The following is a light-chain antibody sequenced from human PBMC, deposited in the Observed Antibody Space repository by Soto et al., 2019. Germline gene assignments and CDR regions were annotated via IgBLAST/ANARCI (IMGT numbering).Light chain of an antibody. J-gene: IGKJ2*01. CDR3: QQTFKTPHT. CDR2: SAS. Sequence: DIQMTQSPSSLSAYVGDRVTITCRASQSISSYLNWYQQKPGKAPKLLIYSASNLQTGVPSRFSGSGFGTDYTLTISSLQPADFATYYCQQTFKTPHTFGQGTKVDI. V-gene: IGKV1-39*01. CDR1: QSISSY.